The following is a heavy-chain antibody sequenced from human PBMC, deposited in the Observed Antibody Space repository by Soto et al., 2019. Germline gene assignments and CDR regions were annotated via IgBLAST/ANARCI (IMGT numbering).Heavy chain of an antibody. CDR1: GSTVINYY. CDR2: IFTGGGT. V-gene: IGHV3-53*01. CDR3: ARDLGRDTNQH. Sequence: GGSLRLSCAASGSTVINYYMSWVRQAPGKGLEWVSVIFTGGGTSYADSVKGRFTISRDNSKNTVFLQMNSLRAEDAAVYYCARDLGRDTNQHWGQGTLVTVSS. J-gene: IGHJ1*01. D-gene: IGHD2-21*02.